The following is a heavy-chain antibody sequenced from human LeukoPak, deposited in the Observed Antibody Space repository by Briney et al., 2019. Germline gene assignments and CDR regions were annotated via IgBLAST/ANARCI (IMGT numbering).Heavy chain of an antibody. D-gene: IGHD3-22*01. Sequence: SSETLSLTCTVSGGSISSYYWSWIRQPPGKGLEWIGYVSYSGETNFNPSLRSRVTMSVDTSKNHISLKLSSVSAADTAVYYCARGGMSTYYDSGGYYSYWGQGTLVTVSS. V-gene: IGHV4-59*01. CDR2: VSYSGET. J-gene: IGHJ4*02. CDR3: ARGGMSTYYDSGGYYSY. CDR1: GGSISSYY.